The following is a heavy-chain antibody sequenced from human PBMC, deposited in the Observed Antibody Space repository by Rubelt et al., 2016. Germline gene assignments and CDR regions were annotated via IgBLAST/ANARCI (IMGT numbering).Heavy chain of an antibody. CDR1: GFTFSSYA. V-gene: IGHV3-64*04. D-gene: IGHD6-19*01. CDR3: VRDQGIPVTA. CDR2: LSANGGSP. Sequence: GGLVQPGGSLGLSCSASGFTFSSYAMHWVRQAPGKGLEYISALSANGGSPFYADSVKGRFTLSRDNSKNTLYLQMNSLRAEDTAMYYCVRDQGIPVTAWGQGTLVTVSS. J-gene: IGHJ5*02.